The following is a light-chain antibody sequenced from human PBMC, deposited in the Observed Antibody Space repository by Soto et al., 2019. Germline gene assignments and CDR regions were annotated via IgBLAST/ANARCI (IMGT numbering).Light chain of an antibody. J-gene: IGKJ5*01. CDR3: QQDYSTLAT. Sequence: IQMSQSPSARAASAGDGGTITCRAAESISRHLNWYQQKPGRAPDLLIYAASTLQNGVPSRFTGSGSGTEFTLTITGLQLEDFATYYCQQDYSTLATFGQGTQLEIK. CDR1: ESISRH. CDR2: AAS. V-gene: IGKV1-39*01.